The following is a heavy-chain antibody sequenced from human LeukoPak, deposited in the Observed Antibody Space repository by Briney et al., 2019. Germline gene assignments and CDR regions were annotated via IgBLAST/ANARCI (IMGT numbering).Heavy chain of an antibody. Sequence: GGSLRLSCVASGFTFSSYSMNWVRQAPGKGLEWVSSTSSSSSYIYYADSVKGRFTISRDNAKNSLYLQMNSLRAEDTAVYYCARGPDYYGSGSYPNWFDPWGQGTLVTVSS. V-gene: IGHV3-21*01. CDR2: TSSSSSYI. CDR3: ARGPDYYGSGSYPNWFDP. D-gene: IGHD3-10*01. J-gene: IGHJ5*02. CDR1: GFTFSSYS.